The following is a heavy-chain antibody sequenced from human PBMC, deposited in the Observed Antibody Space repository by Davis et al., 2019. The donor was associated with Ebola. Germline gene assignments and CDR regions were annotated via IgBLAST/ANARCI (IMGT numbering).Heavy chain of an antibody. Sequence: PGGSLRLSCAASGFTVSSNYMSWVRQAPGKGLEWVSVIYSGGSTYYADSVKGRFTISRDNSKNTLYLQMNSLRAEDTAVYYCARGHSSSWIDYWGQGTLVTVSS. D-gene: IGHD6-13*01. CDR1: GFTVSSNY. CDR3: ARGHSSSWIDY. J-gene: IGHJ4*02. V-gene: IGHV3-66*02. CDR2: IYSGGST.